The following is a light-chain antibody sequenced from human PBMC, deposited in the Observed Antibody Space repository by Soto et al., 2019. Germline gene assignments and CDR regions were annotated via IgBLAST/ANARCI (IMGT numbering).Light chain of an antibody. CDR3: SSYTSRSTLGV. CDR2: DVN. Sequence: QSVLTQPASLSGSPGQSITISCTGTSSDVGGYNYVSWYQQHPGKAPKLMIFDVNNRPSGISNRFSGSKSGNTASLTISGLQAEDEADYYCSSYTSRSTLGVFGTGTKVTVL. J-gene: IGLJ1*01. CDR1: SSDVGGYNY. V-gene: IGLV2-14*01.